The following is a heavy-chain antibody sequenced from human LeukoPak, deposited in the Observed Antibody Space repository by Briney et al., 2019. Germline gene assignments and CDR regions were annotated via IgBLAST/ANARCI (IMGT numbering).Heavy chain of an antibody. J-gene: IGHJ4*02. CDR3: ARGRDIVPDFHY. CDR1: GFTFRIYD. V-gene: IGHV3-13*04. Sequence: PGGSLRLSCAASGFTFRIYDMHGVRQATGKGLECVSAIGSAGDTYYPGSVKGRFTISREKANNSLYLQLNSLRAGDTAVYYCARGRDIVPDFHYWGQGTLVTVSS. CDR2: IGSAGDT. D-gene: IGHD5-12*01.